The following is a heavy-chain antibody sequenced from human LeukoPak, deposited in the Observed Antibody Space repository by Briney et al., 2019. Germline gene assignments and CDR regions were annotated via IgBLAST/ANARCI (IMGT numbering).Heavy chain of an antibody. Sequence: GGSLRLSCTASGFTFSDYTMNWVRQAPGKGLEWVSYIDLSGSTLYYVDSVKGRFTISRDNAKNSLYLQMNSLRAEDTAVYYCARAAYCSSTSCYTFDYWGQGTLVTVSS. CDR3: ARAAYCSSTSCYTFDY. CDR1: GFTFSDYT. J-gene: IGHJ4*02. D-gene: IGHD2-2*02. CDR2: IDLSGSTL. V-gene: IGHV3-48*04.